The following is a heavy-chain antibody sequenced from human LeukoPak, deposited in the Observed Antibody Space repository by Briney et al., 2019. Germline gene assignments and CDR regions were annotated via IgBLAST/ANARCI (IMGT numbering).Heavy chain of an antibody. V-gene: IGHV3-7*05. D-gene: IGHD2-21*01. J-gene: IGHJ6*02. CDR1: GFIFGYLW. Sequence: GGSLRLSCAASGFIFGYLWMTWVRQAPGEGLEWVANVKQDGIERYYVDSLKGRFTISRDNARNSLHLQMNSLRAEDTAVYYCARLTCGGFLYGMDVWGQGTTVTVSS. CDR3: ARLTCGGFLYGMDV. CDR2: VKQDGIER.